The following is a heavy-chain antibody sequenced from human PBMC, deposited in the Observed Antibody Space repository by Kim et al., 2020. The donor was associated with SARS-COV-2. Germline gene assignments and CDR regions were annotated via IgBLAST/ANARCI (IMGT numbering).Heavy chain of an antibody. V-gene: IGHV4-31*03. CDR2: IYYSGST. CDR3: ARAPRITIFGVVRWFDP. D-gene: IGHD3-3*01. Sequence: SETLSLTCTVSGGSISSGGYYWSWIRQHPGKGLEWIGYIYYSGSTYYNPSLKSRATISVDTSKNQFSLKLSSVTAADTAVYYCARAPRITIFGVVRWFDPWGQGTLVTVSS. J-gene: IGHJ5*02. CDR1: GGSISSGGYY.